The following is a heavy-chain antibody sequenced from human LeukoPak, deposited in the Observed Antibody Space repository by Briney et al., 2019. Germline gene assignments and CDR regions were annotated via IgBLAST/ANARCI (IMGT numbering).Heavy chain of an antibody. D-gene: IGHD3-16*02. CDR2: ISSSSSYM. CDR1: GFTFSTYS. CDR3: ARGRGFSDYVWGSYRMEYYFDY. J-gene: IGHJ4*02. Sequence: GGSLRLSCAASGFTFSTYSMNWVRQAPGKGLEWVSSISSSSSYMYNADSVKGRFTISRDNAKNSLYLQMNSLRVEDTAVYYCARGRGFSDYVWGSYRMEYYFDYWGQGTLVTVSS. V-gene: IGHV3-21*06.